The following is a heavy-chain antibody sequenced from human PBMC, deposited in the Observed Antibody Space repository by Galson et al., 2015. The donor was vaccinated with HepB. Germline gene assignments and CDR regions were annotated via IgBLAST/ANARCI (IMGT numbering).Heavy chain of an antibody. CDR2: IYSSGST. J-gene: IGHJ6*02. V-gene: IGHV4-59*03. Sequence: SETLSLTCTISGGSITSYYWNWIRQSPARGLEWIGYIYSSGSTNYNPSLKSRVTISIDTSKKQFSLKLNSVTAANTAVYFCVGQQFAIPLYYGMDVWGQGTTVTVSS. D-gene: IGHD6-13*01. CDR3: VGQQFAIPLYYGMDV. CDR1: GGSITSYY.